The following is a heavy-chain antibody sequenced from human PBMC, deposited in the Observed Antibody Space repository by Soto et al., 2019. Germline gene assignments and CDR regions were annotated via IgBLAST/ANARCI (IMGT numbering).Heavy chain of an antibody. D-gene: IGHD1-26*01. CDR2: INPSGGST. CDR1: GYTFTNYY. Sequence: QVQLVQSGAEVKKPGASVKVSCKASGYTFTNYYMHWVRQAPGQGLEWMGIINPSGGSTNYTQKFQCRVTMTRDTSTSTVYMELSSLRSEDTAVYYCASDGGLYWGQGTLVTVSS. CDR3: ASDGGLY. J-gene: IGHJ4*02. V-gene: IGHV1-46*01.